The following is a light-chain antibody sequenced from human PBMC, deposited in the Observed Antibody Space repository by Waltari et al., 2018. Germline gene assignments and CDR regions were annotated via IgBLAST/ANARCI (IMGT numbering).Light chain of an antibody. Sequence: QSALTQPPSVSGTPGQTVTISCSGGRSTIGPNYVNWYQHFPGSAPKLLFYRDNQRHSGVPARFSVSKSGTSASLAISDLRPEDEADYYCSSWDFRLTIWVFGGGSRLTVL. CDR3: SSWDFRLTIWV. J-gene: IGLJ3*02. V-gene: IGLV1-47*01. CDR1: RSTIGPNY. CDR2: RDN.